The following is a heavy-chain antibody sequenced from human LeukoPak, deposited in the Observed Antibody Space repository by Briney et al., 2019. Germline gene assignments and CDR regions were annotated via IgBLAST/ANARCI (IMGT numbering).Heavy chain of an antibody. V-gene: IGHV3-21*01. CDR3: ARHVGWYRNNWFDP. D-gene: IGHD6-19*01. J-gene: IGHJ5*02. CDR1: GFTFSSYS. CDR2: ISSSSSYI. Sequence: GGSLRLSCAASGFTFSSYSMNWVRQAPGKGLEWVSSISSSSSYIYYADSVKGRFTISRDNAKNSLYLQMNSLRAEDTAVYYCARHVGWYRNNWFDPWGQGTLVTVSS.